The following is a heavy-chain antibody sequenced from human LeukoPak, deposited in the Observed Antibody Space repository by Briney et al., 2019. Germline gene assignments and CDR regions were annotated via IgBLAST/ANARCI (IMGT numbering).Heavy chain of an antibody. CDR2: IYTSGST. D-gene: IGHD6-13*01. CDR3: AREEAAAGFDY. CDR1: GGSISSGSYY. V-gene: IGHV4-61*02. J-gene: IGHJ4*02. Sequence: SETLSLTCTVSGGSISSGSYYWSWIRQPAGKGLEWIGRIYTSGSTNYNPSLKSRVTISVDTSKNQFSLKLSSVTAADTAVYYCAREEAAAGFDYWGQGTLVTVSS.